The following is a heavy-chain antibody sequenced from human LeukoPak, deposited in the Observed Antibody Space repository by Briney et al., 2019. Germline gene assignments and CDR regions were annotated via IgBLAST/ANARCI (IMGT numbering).Heavy chain of an antibody. V-gene: IGHV4-39*07. Sequence: SQTLSLTCTVSGGSISSSSYYWGWIRQPPGKGLEWIGSIYYSGSTYYNPSLKSRVTISVDTSKNQFSLKLSSVTAADTAVYYCARVRYGSGEICVFDYWGQGTLVTVSS. CDR1: GGSISSSSYY. J-gene: IGHJ4*02. CDR2: IYYSGST. D-gene: IGHD3-10*01. CDR3: ARVRYGSGEICVFDY.